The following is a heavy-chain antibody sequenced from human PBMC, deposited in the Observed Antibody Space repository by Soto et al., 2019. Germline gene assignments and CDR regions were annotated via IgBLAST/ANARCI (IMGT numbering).Heavy chain of an antibody. V-gene: IGHV3-21*04. J-gene: IGHJ5*02. CDR1: GFTLRTYT. Sequence: PGGSLRLSCAAPGFTLRTYTMNWVRQAPGKGLEWVSSISISSSDRYYADSVRGRFTISRDNAKNALYLQMNSLRADDTAVYFRAKDKISRSVAAASRNWFDPWGQGTLVTVSS. D-gene: IGHD6-25*01. CDR3: AKDKISRSVAAASRNWFDP. CDR2: ISISSSDR.